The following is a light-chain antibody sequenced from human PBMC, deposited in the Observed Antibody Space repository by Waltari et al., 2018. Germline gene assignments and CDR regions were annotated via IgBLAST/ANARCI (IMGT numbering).Light chain of an antibody. CDR3: QMYNSYVMYT. CDR2: RAS. V-gene: IGKV1-5*03. J-gene: IGKJ2*01. Sequence: DIQMRPSPSPLSAPVGDRVTIPCRASQRISTWLALYQQKPGKAPKLLLTRASTLERGVPSRFAGSGAWTEFTLTISSLQPDDFGTYYCQMYNSYVMYTFGQGTKLDIK. CDR1: QRISTW.